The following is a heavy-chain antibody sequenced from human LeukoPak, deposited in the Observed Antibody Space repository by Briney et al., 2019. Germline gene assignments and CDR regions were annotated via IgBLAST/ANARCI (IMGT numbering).Heavy chain of an antibody. J-gene: IGHJ4*02. CDR2: INHSGST. Sequence: SETLPLTCAVYGGSFSGYYWSWIRQPPGKGLEWIGEINHSGSTNYNLSLKSRVTISVDTSKNQFSLKLSSVTAADTAVYYCASRGYCSGGSCYYFDYWGQGTLVTVSS. V-gene: IGHV4-34*01. CDR3: ASRGYCSGGSCYYFDY. CDR1: GGSFSGYY. D-gene: IGHD2-15*01.